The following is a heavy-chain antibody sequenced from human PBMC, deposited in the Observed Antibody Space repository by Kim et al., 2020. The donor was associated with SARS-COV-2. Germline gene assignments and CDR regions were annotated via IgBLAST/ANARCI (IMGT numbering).Heavy chain of an antibody. Sequence: YDADSVKDRFTISRDNSKNTLYLQLYRLRAEDAAVYYCARDRSGWYYFDYWGQGALVTVSS. D-gene: IGHD6-19*01. CDR3: ARDRSGWYYFDY. V-gene: IGHV3-23*01. J-gene: IGHJ4*02.